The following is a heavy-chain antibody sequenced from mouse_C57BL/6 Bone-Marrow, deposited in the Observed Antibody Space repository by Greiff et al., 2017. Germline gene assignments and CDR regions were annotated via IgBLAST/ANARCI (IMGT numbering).Heavy chain of an antibody. Sequence: EVKLVESGPGMVKPSQSLSLTCTVTGYSITSGYDWHWIRHFPGNKLEWMGYISYSGSTNYNPSLKSRIFITHDTSKNHFFLKLNSVTTEDTATYYCARREGVDSSGMAWFAYWGQGTLVTVSA. CDR1: GYSITSGYD. CDR3: ARREGVDSSGMAWFAY. CDR2: ISYSGST. V-gene: IGHV3-1*01. J-gene: IGHJ3*01. D-gene: IGHD3-2*02.